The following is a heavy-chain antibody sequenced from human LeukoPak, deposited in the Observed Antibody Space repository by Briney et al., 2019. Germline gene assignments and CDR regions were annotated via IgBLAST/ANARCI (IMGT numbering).Heavy chain of an antibody. V-gene: IGHV1-8*01. CDR3: ARSGSWTGFDY. Sequence: AASVKVSCKASGYTFTSYDINWVRQATGQGLEWMGWMNPNSGNAAYAQKFQGRVTMTRNTSISTAYMELSSLRSEDTAVYYCARSGSWTGFDYWGQGTLVTVSS. CDR1: GYTFTSYD. D-gene: IGHD6-13*01. J-gene: IGHJ4*02. CDR2: MNPNSGNA.